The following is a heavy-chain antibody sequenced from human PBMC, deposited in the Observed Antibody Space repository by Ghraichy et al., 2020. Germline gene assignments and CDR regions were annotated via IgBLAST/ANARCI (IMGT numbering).Heavy chain of an antibody. J-gene: IGHJ4*02. CDR1: GFTVRGDY. CDR2: FYTGGET. V-gene: IGHV3-53*01. D-gene: IGHD6-25*01. Sequence: GGSLRLSCAASGFTVRGDYMSWVRQAPGKGLEWVSVFYTGGETLYADSVKGRFTISRDNSKNTLYLQMNSLRVEDSAVYYCARGGRRTAAGSYFDYWGQGTLVTVSS. CDR3: ARGGRRTAAGSYFDY.